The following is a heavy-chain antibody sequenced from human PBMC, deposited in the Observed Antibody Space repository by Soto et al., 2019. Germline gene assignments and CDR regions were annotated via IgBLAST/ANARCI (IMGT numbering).Heavy chain of an antibody. CDR1: GDTFSTYT. V-gene: IGHV1-69*13. CDR3: ARAGPGYSYGFVFDY. D-gene: IGHD5-18*01. CDR2: IIPRSGTS. Sequence: SVKVSCKASGDTFSTYTITWVRQAPGQGLEWMGGIIPRSGTSNYAQKFQGRVTITADESASTAYMELSSLRSEDTAVYYCARAGPGYSYGFVFDYWGQGTLVTVSS. J-gene: IGHJ4*02.